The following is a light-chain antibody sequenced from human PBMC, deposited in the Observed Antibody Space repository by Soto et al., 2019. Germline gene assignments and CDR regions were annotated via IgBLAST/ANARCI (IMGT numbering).Light chain of an antibody. V-gene: IGLV1-47*02. Sequence: QSVLTQPPSASGTPGQRVTISCSGSSSNIETNDIYWHQQLPGSAPNLLIYSNDQRPSGVPFRFSASKSGTSASLAISGLRYEAEAEYFCATCDDSIRGVVFGGGTKLTVL. J-gene: IGLJ2*01. CDR3: ATCDDSIRGVV. CDR2: SND. CDR1: SSNIETND.